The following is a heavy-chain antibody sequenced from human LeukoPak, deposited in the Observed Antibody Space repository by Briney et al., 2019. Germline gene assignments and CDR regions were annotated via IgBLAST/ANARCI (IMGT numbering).Heavy chain of an antibody. Sequence: SETLSLTYAVYGGSFSGYYWSWIRQPPGKGLEWIGEINHSGSTNYNPSLKSRVTISVDTSKNQFSLKLSSVTAADTAVYYCARADTTMVMDYWGQGTLVTVSS. V-gene: IGHV4-34*01. CDR2: INHSGST. CDR1: GGSFSGYY. CDR3: ARADTTMVMDY. D-gene: IGHD5-18*01. J-gene: IGHJ4*02.